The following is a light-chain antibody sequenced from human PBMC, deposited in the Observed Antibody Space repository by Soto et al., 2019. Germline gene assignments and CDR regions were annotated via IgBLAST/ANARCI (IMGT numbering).Light chain of an antibody. V-gene: IGKV3-20*01. Sequence: EIVLTQSPGTLSSSPGERATLSCRASQSVGSSYLAWYQQKPGQAPRLLIYGASSRATGIPDRFSGSGSGTDFTLTISRLEPEDFALYYCQQYVSSPRTFGQGTKVEIK. J-gene: IGKJ1*01. CDR2: GAS. CDR1: QSVGSSY. CDR3: QQYVSSPRT.